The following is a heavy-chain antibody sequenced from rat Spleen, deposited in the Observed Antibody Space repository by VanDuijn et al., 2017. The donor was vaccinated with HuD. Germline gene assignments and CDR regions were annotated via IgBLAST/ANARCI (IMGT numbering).Heavy chain of an antibody. D-gene: IGHD5-1*01. CDR1: GFSFSMYG. J-gene: IGHJ2*01. V-gene: IGHV5S13*01. CDR2: IGTGGGNT. Sequence: EVQLVDHGGGLVQPGRSLKLSCAPSGFSFSMYGMAWVRQAPTKGLEWVASIGTGGGNTYYRDSVKGRFTISRDNAKSTLYLQMTSLRSEDTATYYCTRENWVFDYWGQGVMVTVSS. CDR3: TRENWVFDY.